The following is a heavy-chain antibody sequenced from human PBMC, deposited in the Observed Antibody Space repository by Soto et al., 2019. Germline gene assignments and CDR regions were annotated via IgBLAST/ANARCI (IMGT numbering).Heavy chain of an antibody. Sequence: QVQLVQSGAEVKRPGASVKVSCKASGYTFRNYGITWVRQAPGQGLEWMAWISPYNGNTNYAQDLQGRVTMTTDTSTSTAYMELRSLTSEDTAMYYYERDLVSGSEFWRAYNGGYFDYWGQGTLVTVSS. CDR1: GYTFRNYG. CDR2: ISPYNGNT. D-gene: IGHD3-3*01. J-gene: IGHJ4*02. V-gene: IGHV1-18*01. CDR3: ERDLVSGSEFWRAYNGGYFDY.